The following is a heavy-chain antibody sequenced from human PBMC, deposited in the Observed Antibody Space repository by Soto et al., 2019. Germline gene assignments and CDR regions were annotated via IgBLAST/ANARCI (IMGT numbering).Heavy chain of an antibody. CDR2: ISHFGST. CDR3: ATVSPHYYMDV. Sequence: PSETLSLTCAIYGGSFSGYYWSWIRQSPGKGLEWIGEISHFGSTKYNPSLMSRVTISKDTSKNQISLRLSSVTAADTGVYYCATVSPHYYMDVWGKGTTVTASS. V-gene: IGHV4-34*01. J-gene: IGHJ6*03. CDR1: GGSFSGYY.